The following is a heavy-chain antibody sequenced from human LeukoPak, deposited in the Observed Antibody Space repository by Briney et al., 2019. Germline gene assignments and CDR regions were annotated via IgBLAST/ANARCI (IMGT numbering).Heavy chain of an antibody. Sequence: SETLSLTCAVYGGSFSGYFWSWIRLPPGKGLEWIGEVDHRGSTKYNPSLRSRVTISEDTSKKNQLSLKLSSVTAADTAVYYCARGPPLTYSGTGGYYFFDYWGRESWSPSPQ. J-gene: IGHJ4*02. D-gene: IGHD3-22*01. V-gene: IGHV4-34*01. CDR3: ARGPPLTYSGTGGYYFFDY. CDR2: VDHRGST. CDR1: GGSFSGYF.